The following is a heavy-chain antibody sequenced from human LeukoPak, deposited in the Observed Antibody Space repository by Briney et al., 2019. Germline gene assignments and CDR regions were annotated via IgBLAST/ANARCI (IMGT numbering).Heavy chain of an antibody. CDR3: AKDATASPYFHWFDN. CDR1: GFTFSSYA. Sequence: PGGSLRLSCAASGFTFSSYAMNWVRQAPGKGLEWVAGISSGDRTFHAESVKGRFTIYRDKSKDPLYLQMNSLRAEDTAVYYCAKDATASPYFHWFDNWGQGTQVIVSS. CDR2: ISSGDRT. J-gene: IGHJ4*02. V-gene: IGHV3-23*01. D-gene: IGHD3-9*01.